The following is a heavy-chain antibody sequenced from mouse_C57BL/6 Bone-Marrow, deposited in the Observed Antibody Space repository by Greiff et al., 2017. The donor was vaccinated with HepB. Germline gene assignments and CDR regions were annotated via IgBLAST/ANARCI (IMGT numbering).Heavy chain of an antibody. J-gene: IGHJ3*01. D-gene: IGHD2-4*01. Sequence: QVHVKQSGAELARPGASVKLSCKASGYTFTSYGISWVKQRTGQGLEWIGEIYPRSGNTYYNEKFKGKATLTADKSSSTAYMELRSLTSEDSAVYFCARRAMITTKKPWFAYWGQGTLVTVSA. CDR3: ARRAMITTKKPWFAY. CDR2: IYPRSGNT. CDR1: GYTFTSYG. V-gene: IGHV1-81*01.